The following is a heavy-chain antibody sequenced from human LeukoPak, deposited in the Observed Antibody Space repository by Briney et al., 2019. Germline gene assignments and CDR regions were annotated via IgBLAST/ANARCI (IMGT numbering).Heavy chain of an antibody. V-gene: IGHV4-34*01. J-gene: IGHJ4*02. D-gene: IGHD6-19*01. CDR2: INHSGST. Sequence: SETLSLTCAVYGGSFSGYYWSWIRQPPGKGLEWIGEINHSGSTNYNPSLKSRVTISVDTSKNQFSLKLSSVTAADTAVYYCARGDIPVAGKNFDYWGQGTLVTVSS. CDR1: GGSFSGYY. CDR3: ARGDIPVAGKNFDY.